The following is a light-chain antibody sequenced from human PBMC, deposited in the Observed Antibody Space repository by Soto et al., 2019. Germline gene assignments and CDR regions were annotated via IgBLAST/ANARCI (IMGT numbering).Light chain of an antibody. CDR3: QQYGRSLTT. CDR2: AAS. J-gene: IGKJ1*01. Sequence: EILLTHKRSKQRGSAGESASLSCRASQSVSSNLAWYQQKPGQAPRVLISAASTRATGIPDRFSGSGCGTEFTLTCGSLHSEDLGVYYWQQYGRSLTTCGQGTKVDIK. CDR1: QSVSSN. V-gene: IGKV3-15*01.